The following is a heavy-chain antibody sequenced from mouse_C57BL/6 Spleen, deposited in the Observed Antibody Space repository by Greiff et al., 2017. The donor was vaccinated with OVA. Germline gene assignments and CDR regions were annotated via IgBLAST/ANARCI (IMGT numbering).Heavy chain of an antibody. D-gene: IGHD1-1*01. Sequence: QVQLQQPGTELVKPGASVKLSCKASGYTFTSYWMHWVKQRPGQGLEWIGNINPSNGGTNYNEKFKSKATLTVDKSSSTAYMQLSSLTAEDSAVYYCARIPLITTVVATRAMGYWGQGTSVTVSS. J-gene: IGHJ4*01. V-gene: IGHV1-53*01. CDR1: GYTFTSYW. CDR3: ARIPLITTVVATRAMGY. CDR2: INPSNGGT.